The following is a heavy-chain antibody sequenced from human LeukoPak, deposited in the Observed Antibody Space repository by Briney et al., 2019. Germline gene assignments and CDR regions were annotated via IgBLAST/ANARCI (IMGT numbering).Heavy chain of an antibody. Sequence: ASVKVSCKASGGTFSSYAISWVRQAPGQGLEWMGGIIPIFGTANYAQKFQGRVTITTDESTSTAYMELSSLRSEDTAVYYCARVTQLLFSSSYSYMDVWGKGTTVTVSS. CDR3: ARVTQLLFSSSYSYMDV. V-gene: IGHV1-69*05. J-gene: IGHJ6*03. CDR1: GGTFSSYA. D-gene: IGHD2-2*01. CDR2: IIPIFGTA.